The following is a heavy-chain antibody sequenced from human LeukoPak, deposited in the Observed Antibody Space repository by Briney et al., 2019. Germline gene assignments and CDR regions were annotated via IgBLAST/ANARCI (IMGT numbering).Heavy chain of an antibody. CDR2: ISSSSSYI. CDR1: GFTFSSYN. Sequence: KTGGSLRLSCAASGFTFSSYNMNWVRQAPGKGLEWVSSISSSSSYIYYADSVKGRFTISRDNAKNSLYLQMNSLRAEGTAVYYCARDTLGEGEDANYAVYYFDYWGQGTVVTVSS. CDR3: ARDTLGEGEDANYAVYYFDY. D-gene: IGHD4/OR15-4a*01. V-gene: IGHV3-21*01. J-gene: IGHJ4*02.